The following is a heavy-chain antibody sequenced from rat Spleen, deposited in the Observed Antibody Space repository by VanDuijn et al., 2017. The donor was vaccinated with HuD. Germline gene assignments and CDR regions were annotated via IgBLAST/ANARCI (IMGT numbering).Heavy chain of an antibody. V-gene: IGHV5-25*01. Sequence: EVQLVESGGGLVQPGRSLKLSCAASGSTFSSFAMAWVRQAPKKGLEWVATITSGGSNTYYPDSVKGRFTISRDNAKSTLYLQMDSLRSEDTATYYCAKVGYYSAPFDYWGQGVMVTVSS. CDR2: ITSGGSNT. D-gene: IGHD1-1*01. J-gene: IGHJ2*01. CDR1: GSTFSSFA. CDR3: AKVGYYSAPFDY.